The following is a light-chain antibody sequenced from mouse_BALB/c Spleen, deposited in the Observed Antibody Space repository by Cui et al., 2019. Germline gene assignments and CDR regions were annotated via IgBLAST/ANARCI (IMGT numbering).Light chain of an antibody. J-gene: IGKJ1*01. CDR3: QQWSSYPWT. Sequence: IVLPPSPPIMSSSLGEEVTLTCSASSSVSYMHWYQQKPGTSPKLLIYSTSNLASGVPSRFSGSGSGTSYSLTISSVEAEDAADYYCQQWSSYPWTFGGGTKLEMK. CDR2: STS. CDR1: SSVSY. V-gene: IGKV4-80*01.